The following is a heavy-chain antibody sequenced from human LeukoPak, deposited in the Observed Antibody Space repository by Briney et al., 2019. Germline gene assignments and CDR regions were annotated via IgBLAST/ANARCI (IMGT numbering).Heavy chain of an antibody. CDR2: MNPNSGNT. CDR3: ARVKSCSSTSCYRHFDY. CDR1: GYTFTSYD. V-gene: IGHV1-8*01. J-gene: IGHJ4*02. D-gene: IGHD2-2*01. Sequence: ASVKVSCKASGYTFTSYDINWVRQATGQGLEWMGWMNPNSGNTGYAQKFQGRVTMTRNTSISTAYMELSSLRSGDTAVYYCARVKSCSSTSCYRHFDYWGQGTLVTVSS.